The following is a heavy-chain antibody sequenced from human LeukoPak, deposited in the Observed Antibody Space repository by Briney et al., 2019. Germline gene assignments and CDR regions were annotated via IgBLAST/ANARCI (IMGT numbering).Heavy chain of an antibody. CDR2: ISYDGSNK. D-gene: IGHD2-2*01. CDR3: ARDPAPAPRGMDV. V-gene: IGHV3-30*04. J-gene: IGHJ6*02. Sequence: GGSLRLSCAASGFTFSSYAMHWVRQAPGKGLEWVAVISYDGSNKYYADSVKGRFTISRDNSKNTLYLQMNSLRAEDTAVYYCARDPAPAPRGMDVWGQGTTVTVFS. CDR1: GFTFSSYA.